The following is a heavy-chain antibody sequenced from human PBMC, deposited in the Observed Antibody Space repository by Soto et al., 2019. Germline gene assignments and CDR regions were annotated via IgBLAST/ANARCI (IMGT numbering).Heavy chain of an antibody. Sequence: SQTRSLTCTVGASCLSSYYWSWIRQPPGKGLEWIGYIYYRGSTNYHPSLKSRVTISVDTSKNQFSLELRSVTAAGTAVYYCARGGTVGATGMVDYWGQGTLVTVSS. CDR3: ARGGTVGATGMVDY. CDR2: IYYRGST. V-gene: IGHV4-59*01. D-gene: IGHD1-26*01. CDR1: ASCLSSYY. J-gene: IGHJ4*02.